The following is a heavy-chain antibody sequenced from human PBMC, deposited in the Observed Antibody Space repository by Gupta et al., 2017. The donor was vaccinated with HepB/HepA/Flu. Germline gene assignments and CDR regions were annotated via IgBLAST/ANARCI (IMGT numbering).Heavy chain of an antibody. CDR1: GYTFTSYG. J-gene: IGHJ5*02. CDR2: ISTYNGNI. Sequence: VQSGAEVKKPGASVKVSCKASGYTFTSYGISWVRQAPGQGLEWMGWISTYNGNIKYAQNFQGRVTMATDTSTRTAYMEMRSLRADDTAVYYCARDLIDFWSGYYRVPGDNAWGQGTLVTVSS. D-gene: IGHD3-3*01. CDR3: ARDLIDFWSGYYRVPGDNA. V-gene: IGHV1-18*01.